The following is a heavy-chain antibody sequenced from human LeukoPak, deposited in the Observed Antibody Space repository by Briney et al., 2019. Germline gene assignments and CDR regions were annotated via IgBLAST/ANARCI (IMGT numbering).Heavy chain of an antibody. D-gene: IGHD4/OR15-4a*01. CDR2: IKEDGGVR. J-gene: IGHJ4*02. CDR1: GFTFGGFW. Sequence: GGSLRLSCTASGFTFGGFWMTWVRQAPGKGLEWVANIKEDGGVRWYVDSVKGRFTISRDNTKSSLYLQMDSLRPEDTAVYYCARPYGASYMYDIWGQGTLVTVSS. CDR3: ARPYGASYMYDI. V-gene: IGHV3-7*01.